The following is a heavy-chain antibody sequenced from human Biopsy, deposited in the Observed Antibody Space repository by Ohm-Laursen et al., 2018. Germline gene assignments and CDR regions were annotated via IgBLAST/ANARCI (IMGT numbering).Heavy chain of an antibody. V-gene: IGHV4-39*01. CDR3: ARDYDTSGYYYVS. Sequence: SETLSLTCPVPGGSISNNNYYWGWIRQPPGKGLEWIGSIFYRGSTHYKPSLKSRVNISVDTSKNQFSLKLNSVTAADTAVYYCARDYDTSGYYYVSWGQGTLVTVSS. J-gene: IGHJ5*02. CDR2: IFYRGST. CDR1: GGSISNNNYY. D-gene: IGHD3-22*01.